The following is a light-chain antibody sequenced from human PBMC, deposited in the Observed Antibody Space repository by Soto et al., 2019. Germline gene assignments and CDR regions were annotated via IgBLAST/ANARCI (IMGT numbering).Light chain of an antibody. J-gene: IGLJ1*01. CDR1: SSDVGFYNY. V-gene: IGLV2-14*01. Sequence: QSALTQPASVSGSPGQSITISCTGTSSDVGFYNYVSWYQQHPGKAPKLMIYEVSNRPSGVSNRFSGSKSGNTASLTISGLQAGDETDYYCSSFTSTSTLVFGTGTKVTVL. CDR2: EVS. CDR3: SSFTSTSTLV.